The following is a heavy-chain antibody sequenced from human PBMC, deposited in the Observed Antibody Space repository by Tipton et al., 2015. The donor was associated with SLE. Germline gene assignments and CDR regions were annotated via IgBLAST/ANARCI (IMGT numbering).Heavy chain of an antibody. D-gene: IGHD2-15*01. CDR3: ARRWDCSGGSCQGSFGY. CDR2: MNPNSGDA. Sequence: QLVQSGPEVKKSGASVKVSCKASGYTFTSYDINWVRQATGQGLEWMGWMNPNSGDAGYALKFQGRVTVTRNISKSTAYMELSSLRSEDTAVYYCARRWDCSGGSCQGSFGYWGQGTLVTVSS. CDR1: GYTFTSYD. J-gene: IGHJ4*02. V-gene: IGHV1-8*01.